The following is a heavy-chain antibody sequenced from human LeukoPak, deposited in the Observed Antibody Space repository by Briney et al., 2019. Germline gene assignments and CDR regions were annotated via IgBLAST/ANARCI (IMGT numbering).Heavy chain of an antibody. Sequence: PSETLSLICVVYGESFSGYYWTWIRQPPGKGLEWIGEIIDTGSTKYNSSLKSRVTISVDTSKNQFSLKLSSVTAADTAVYYCAREVAGTPWIDNWGQGTLVTVSS. CDR1: GESFSGYY. CDR3: AREVAGTPWIDN. J-gene: IGHJ4*02. V-gene: IGHV4-34*12. D-gene: IGHD6-19*01. CDR2: IIDTGST.